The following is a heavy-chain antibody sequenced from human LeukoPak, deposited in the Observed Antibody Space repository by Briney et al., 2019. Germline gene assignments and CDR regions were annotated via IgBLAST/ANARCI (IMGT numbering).Heavy chain of an antibody. CDR1: GDSISSYY. V-gene: IGHV4-4*09. CDR2: IHTSGST. CDR3: ARKPPSDAFDI. J-gene: IGHJ3*02. Sequence: SETLSLTCTVSGDSISSYYWSWIRQPPGQGLEWIGYIHTSGSTNYNPSLKSRVTISVDTSKSQFSLKLSSMTAADTAVYYCARKPPSDAFDIWGQGTMVTVSS.